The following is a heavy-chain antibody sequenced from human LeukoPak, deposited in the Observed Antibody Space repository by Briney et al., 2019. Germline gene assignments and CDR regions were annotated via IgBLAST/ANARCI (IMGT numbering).Heavy chain of an antibody. D-gene: IGHD2-2*01. J-gene: IGHJ5*02. CDR1: GFIFSGSA. Sequence: RGGSLRLSCAACGFIFSGSAVHWVPQASGKGGECGGRIRSKASSYETGYAASVMGRVNIPRDDSKNTAYLKMNSLITEETAVYYCTRRIGYCSSTSCYNWFDPWGQGTLVTVSS. CDR2: IRSKASSYET. CDR3: TRRIGYCSSTSCYNWFDP. V-gene: IGHV3-73*01.